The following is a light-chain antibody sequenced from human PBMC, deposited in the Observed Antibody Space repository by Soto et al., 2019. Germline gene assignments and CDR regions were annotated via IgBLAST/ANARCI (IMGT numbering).Light chain of an antibody. CDR3: CSYAGSSTWV. Sequence: QSVLTQPASVSGSPGQSITISCTGTSSDVGSYKLVSWYQHHPGKAPKLMIYEVTKRPSGVSNRFSGSKSGNTASLTISGLQAEDEADYYCCSYAGSSTWVFGGGTQLTVL. CDR2: EVT. CDR1: SSDVGSYKL. V-gene: IGLV2-23*02. J-gene: IGLJ3*02.